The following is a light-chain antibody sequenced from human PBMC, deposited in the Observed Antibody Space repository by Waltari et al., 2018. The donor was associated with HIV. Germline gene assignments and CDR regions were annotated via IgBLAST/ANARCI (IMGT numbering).Light chain of an antibody. V-gene: IGKV3-20*01. J-gene: IGKJ2*01. CDR2: GAS. CDR3: QQYDSSPYT. CDR1: QSVSRY. Sequence: ELVLTQSPGTLSLSPGERATLSCRASQSVSRYLAWLQQKPGQAPRLLIFGASSRATGIPDRFSGSVSGTDFTLTISRLEPEDFAVYFCQQYDSSPYTFGQGTKLEIK.